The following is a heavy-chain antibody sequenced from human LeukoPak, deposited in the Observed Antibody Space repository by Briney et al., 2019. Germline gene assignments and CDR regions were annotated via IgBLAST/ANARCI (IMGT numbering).Heavy chain of an antibody. CDR2: MNGNGGRI. V-gene: IGHV3-23*01. D-gene: IGHD2-21*01. CDR1: GFTFSSYG. CDR3: AKEPSLRLGLDS. Sequence: PGGSLRLSCAASGFTFSSYGMAWVRQAPGKGLEWVSGMNGNGGRIYYADSVKGRFTISRDNSKKRLYLQMNSLSSEDTAVYFCAKEPSLRLGLDSWGQGILVTVSS. J-gene: IGHJ4*02.